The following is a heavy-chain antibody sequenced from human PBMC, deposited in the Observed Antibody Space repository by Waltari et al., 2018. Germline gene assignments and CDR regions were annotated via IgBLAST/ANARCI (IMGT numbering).Heavy chain of an antibody. J-gene: IGHJ4*02. CDR2: IDPSDSET. V-gene: IGHV5-10-1*03. Sequence: EVQLVQSGAVMKKPGESLRISCQGSGYTFTTYWINWVRQKPGKGLDWMGRIDPSDSETKYSPSFQGLVTISVDKSSSIAYLQWNNLQASDSAMYYCARGVGSPGDYWGQGTLVTFSS. CDR3: ARGVGSPGDY. D-gene: IGHD2-8*01. CDR1: GYTFTTYW.